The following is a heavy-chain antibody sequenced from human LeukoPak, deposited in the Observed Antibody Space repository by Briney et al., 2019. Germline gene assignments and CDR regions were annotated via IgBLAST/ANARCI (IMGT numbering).Heavy chain of an antibody. V-gene: IGHV3-43*02. CDR2: ISGDGGST. D-gene: IGHD6-13*01. J-gene: IGHJ6*02. Sequence: GGSLRLSCAASGFTFDDYAMHWVRQAPGKGLEWVSLISGDGGSTYYADSVKGRFTISRDNSKNSLYLQMNSLGTEDTALYYCAKEIDSSSWYDYYYYGMDVWGQGTLVTVSS. CDR3: AKEIDSSSWYDYYYYGMDV. CDR1: GFTFDDYA.